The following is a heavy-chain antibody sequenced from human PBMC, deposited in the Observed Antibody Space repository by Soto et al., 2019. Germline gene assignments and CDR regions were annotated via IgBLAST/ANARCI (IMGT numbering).Heavy chain of an antibody. CDR1: GYTFTSYA. D-gene: IGHD6-13*01. Sequence: ASVKVSCKASGYTFTSYAMHWVRQAPGQRLEWMGWINAGNGNTKYSQKFQGRVTTTRDTSASTAYMELSSLRSEDTAVYYCARDPAYSSSWPRYYYYYMDVWGKGTTVTVSS. V-gene: IGHV1-3*01. J-gene: IGHJ6*03. CDR2: INAGNGNT. CDR3: ARDPAYSSSWPRYYYYYMDV.